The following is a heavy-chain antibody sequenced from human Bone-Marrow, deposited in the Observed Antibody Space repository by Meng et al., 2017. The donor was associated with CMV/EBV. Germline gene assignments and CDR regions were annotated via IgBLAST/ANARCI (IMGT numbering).Heavy chain of an antibody. D-gene: IGHD3-3*01. Sequence: SETLSLTCTVPGGSISSYYWSWIRQPAGKGLEWIGRIYTSGSTNYNPSLKSRVTMSVDTSKNQFSLKLSSVTAADTAVYCCAREYYDFWSGAHWFDPWGQGTLVTVSS. V-gene: IGHV4-4*07. CDR1: GGSISSYY. J-gene: IGHJ5*02. CDR3: AREYYDFWSGAHWFDP. CDR2: IYTSGST.